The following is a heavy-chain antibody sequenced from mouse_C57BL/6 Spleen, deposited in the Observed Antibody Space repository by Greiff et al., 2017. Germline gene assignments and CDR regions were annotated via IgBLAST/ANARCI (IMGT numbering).Heavy chain of an antibody. CDR3: ARGPLYYGSSYGYCDV. Sequence: QVQLQQSGAELARPGASVKLSCKASGYTFTSYGISWVKQRTGQGLEWIGEIYPRSGNTYYNEKFNGKATLTADKSTSTAYMELRSLTSEDSAVYFLARGPLYYGSSYGYCDVWGTGTTVTVSS. D-gene: IGHD1-1*01. CDR1: GYTFTSYG. CDR2: IYPRSGNT. V-gene: IGHV1-81*01. J-gene: IGHJ1*03.